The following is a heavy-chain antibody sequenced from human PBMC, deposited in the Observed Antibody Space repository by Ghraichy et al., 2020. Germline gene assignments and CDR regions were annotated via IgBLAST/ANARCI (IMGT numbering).Heavy chain of an antibody. CDR1: GFTFSNYA. J-gene: IGHJ4*02. Sequence: GGSLRLSCAASGFTFSNYAMNWVRQAPGKGLEWLSAIGGSGGSTNFAESVRGRFTISRDNSKNTVYLQINSLRVEDTAVYYCAKDGRGSGTHCDYWGQGTLVTVSS. D-gene: IGHD3-10*01. CDR2: IGGSGGST. CDR3: AKDGRGSGTHCDY. V-gene: IGHV3-23*01.